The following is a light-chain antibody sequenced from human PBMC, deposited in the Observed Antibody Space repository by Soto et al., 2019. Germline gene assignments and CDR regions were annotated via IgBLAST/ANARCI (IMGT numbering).Light chain of an antibody. CDR1: QSVSSY. J-gene: IGKJ4*01. CDR2: DAS. Sequence: EIVLTQSPATLSLSPGERATLSCRASQSVSSYLAWYQQKPGQAPRLLIYDASNRATGIPARFSGSGSGTDFTLTISSLEPEDCAVYYCQQRSNWPPGGTFGGGTKVEIK. CDR3: QQRSNWPPGGT. V-gene: IGKV3-11*01.